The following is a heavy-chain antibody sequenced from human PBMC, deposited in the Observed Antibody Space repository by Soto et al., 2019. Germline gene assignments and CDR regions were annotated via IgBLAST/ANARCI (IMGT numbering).Heavy chain of an antibody. CDR1: GGSFSGYY. J-gene: IGHJ6*02. Sequence: SETLSLTCAVYGGSFSGYYWSWIRQPPGKGLDWIGEINHSGSTNYNPSLKSRVTISVDTSKNQFSLKLSSVTAADTAVYYCARRRSIAAYYYYYGMDVWGQGTTVTVSS. D-gene: IGHD6-6*01. V-gene: IGHV4-34*01. CDR2: INHSGST. CDR3: ARRRSIAAYYYYYGMDV.